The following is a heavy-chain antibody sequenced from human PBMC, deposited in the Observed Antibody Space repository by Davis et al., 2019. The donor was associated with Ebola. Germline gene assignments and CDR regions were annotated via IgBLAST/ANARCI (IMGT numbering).Heavy chain of an antibody. D-gene: IGHD1-26*01. CDR3: ARGRTGSYRPRLDY. J-gene: IGHJ4*02. CDR2: IYHSGST. Sequence: MPGGSLRLSCTVSGGSVSSGSYYWSWIRQPPGKGLEWIGYIYHSGSTNYNPSLKSRVTISVDTSKNQFSLKLNSVTAADTAVYFCARGRTGSYRPRLDYWGQGTLVTVSS. V-gene: IGHV4-61*01. CDR1: GGSVSSGSYY.